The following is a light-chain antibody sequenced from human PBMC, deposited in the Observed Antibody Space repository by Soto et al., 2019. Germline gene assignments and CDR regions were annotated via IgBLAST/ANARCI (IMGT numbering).Light chain of an antibody. V-gene: IGKV3-20*01. J-gene: IGKJ2*01. CDR1: QIISSTY. CDR2: GAS. CDR3: QHYGTSLYX. Sequence: DIVLTQSPGTLSLSPGERATLSCRASQIISSTYLGWYQQKPGQAPRLLIYGASSRATGIPDRFSGSGSGTDFTLTISRLEPEDFVVYYCQHYGTSLYXFGQGTKLEIK.